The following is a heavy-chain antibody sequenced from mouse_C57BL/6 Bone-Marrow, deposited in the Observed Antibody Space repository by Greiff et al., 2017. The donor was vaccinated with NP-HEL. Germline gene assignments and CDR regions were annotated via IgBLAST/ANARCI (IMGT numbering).Heavy chain of an antibody. CDR3: AKGCYGSSRSYWYFDV. CDR2: IHPNSGST. Sequence: QVQLQQPGAELVKPGASVKLSCKASGYTFTSYWMHWVKQRPGQGLEWIGMIHPNSGSTNYNEKFKSKATLTVDKSSSTAYMQLSSLTSEDSAVYYCAKGCYGSSRSYWYFDVWGTGTTVTGSS. D-gene: IGHD1-1*01. J-gene: IGHJ1*03. CDR1: GYTFTSYW. V-gene: IGHV1-64*01.